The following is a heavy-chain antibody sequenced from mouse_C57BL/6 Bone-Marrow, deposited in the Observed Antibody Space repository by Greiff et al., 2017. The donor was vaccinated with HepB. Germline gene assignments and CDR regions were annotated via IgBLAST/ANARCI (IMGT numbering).Heavy chain of an antibody. D-gene: IGHD1-1*01. J-gene: IGHJ2*01. CDR2: ISSGSSTI. CDR3: ARVGLYGSSSYYFDY. V-gene: IGHV5-17*01. Sequence: VQLKESGGGLVKPGGSLKLSCAASGFTFSDYGMHWVRQAPEKGLEWVAYISSGSSTIYYADTVKGRFTISRDNAKNTLFLPMTSLRSEDTAMYYCARVGLYGSSSYYFDYWGQGTTLTVSS. CDR1: GFTFSDYG.